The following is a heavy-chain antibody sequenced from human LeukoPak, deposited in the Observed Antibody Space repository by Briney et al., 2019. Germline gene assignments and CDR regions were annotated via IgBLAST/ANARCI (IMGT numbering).Heavy chain of an antibody. CDR1: GGSISSADYY. J-gene: IGHJ4*02. Sequence: SQTLSLTCTVSGGSISSADYYWSWIRQPPGKGLEWIGHIYYSGRTYYNPSLKSRVTFSVDTSKNQFSLKPSSVTAADTAVYYCAALQRPDAIDYWGQGILVTVSS. D-gene: IGHD2-8*01. CDR2: IYYSGRT. CDR3: AALQRPDAIDY. V-gene: IGHV4-30-4*08.